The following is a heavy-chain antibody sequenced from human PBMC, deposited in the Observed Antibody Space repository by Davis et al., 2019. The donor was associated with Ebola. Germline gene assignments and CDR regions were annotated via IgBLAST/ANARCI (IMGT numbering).Heavy chain of an antibody. D-gene: IGHD3-10*01. J-gene: IGHJ6*01. V-gene: IGHV3-20*04. CDR2: INWNGGST. CDR1: GFPFDDYG. CDR3: ARGGITMVRGVIIKGYYYYGMDV. Sequence: GGSPRLSCAASGFPFDDYGMSWVRQAPGKGLEWVSGINWNGGSTGYADSVKGRFTISRDNAKNSLYLQMNSLRAEDTALYYCARGGITMVRGVIIKGYYYYGMDVWGQGTTVTVSS.